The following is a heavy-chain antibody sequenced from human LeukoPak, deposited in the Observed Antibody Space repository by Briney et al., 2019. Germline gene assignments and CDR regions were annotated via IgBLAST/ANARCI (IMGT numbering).Heavy chain of an antibody. CDR2: TYYRSRWYN. V-gene: IGHV6-1*01. Sequence: SQTLSLTCAISGDSVSSNSAAWNWIRQSPSRGLEWLGRTYYRSRWYNDYAVSVKSRIAISPDTSKNQFSLQLNSVTPEDTAVXXXXXXXXXXXYRSNWYGNFFDPWGQGTLVIVSS. J-gene: IGHJ5*02. CDR3: XXXXXXXXYRSNWYGNFFDP. CDR1: GDSVSSNSAA. D-gene: IGHD6-13*01.